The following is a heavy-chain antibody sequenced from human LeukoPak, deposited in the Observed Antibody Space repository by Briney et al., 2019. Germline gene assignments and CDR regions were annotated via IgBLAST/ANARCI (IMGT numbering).Heavy chain of an antibody. CDR1: GFTFSSYG. CDR3: APYSGYDSGDFDY. D-gene: IGHD5-12*01. CDR2: IRYDGSNK. Sequence: PGGSLRLSCAASGFTFSSYGMHWVRQAPGKGLEWVAFIRYDGSNKYYADSVKGRFTISRDNSKNTLYLQMNSLRAEDTAAYYCAPYSGYDSGDFDYWGQGTLVTVSS. V-gene: IGHV3-30*02. J-gene: IGHJ4*02.